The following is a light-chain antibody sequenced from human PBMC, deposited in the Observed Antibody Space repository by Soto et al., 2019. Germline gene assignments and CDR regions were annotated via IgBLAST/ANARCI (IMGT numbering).Light chain of an antibody. J-gene: IGKJ4*01. CDR1: QTVLYSSNNKNY. Sequence: DIVMTQSPDSLAVSLCERATISCKSSQTVLYSSNNKNYLAWYQQKPGQPPKLLIYWASTRESGVPDRFSGSGSGTDFTLTISSLQAEDVAVYYCQHYYTTPLTFGGGTKVDI. CDR2: WAS. V-gene: IGKV4-1*01. CDR3: QHYYTTPLT.